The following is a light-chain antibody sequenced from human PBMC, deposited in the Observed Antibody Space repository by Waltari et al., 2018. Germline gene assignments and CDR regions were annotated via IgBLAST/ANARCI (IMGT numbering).Light chain of an antibody. CDR1: SSDVGSYNL. V-gene: IGLV2-23*01. CDR3: CSYAAGGSSVL. Sequence: QSALTQPASVSGSPGQSITISCTGTSSDVGSYNLVSWYQQHPGKVPKLMIYEDSKRPSGLVNRFSGSKSGNTASLTISGLQAEDEADYYCCSYAAGGSSVLFGGGTKLTVL. CDR2: EDS. J-gene: IGLJ2*01.